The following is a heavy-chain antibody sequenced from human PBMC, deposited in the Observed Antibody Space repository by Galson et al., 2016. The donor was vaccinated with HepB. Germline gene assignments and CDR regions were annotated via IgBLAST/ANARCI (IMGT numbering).Heavy chain of an antibody. Sequence: CAISGDSVSSNSAAWTWIRQSPLRGLEWLGRTYYRSKWYNDYAVSVKSRISIHPDTSKNQFALQLHSVTPEDPAVYYCARLRCSTFRCQNWVDPLDSLGAEDTATYSCARSYYYGSGSNWFDPWGQGTLVTVSS. D-gene: IGHD3-10*01. CDR1: GDSVSSNSAA. V-gene: IGHV6-1*01. CDR3: ARLRCSTFRCQNWVDPLDSLGAEDTATYSCARSYYYGSGSNWFDP. J-gene: IGHJ5*02. CDR2: TYYRSKWYN.